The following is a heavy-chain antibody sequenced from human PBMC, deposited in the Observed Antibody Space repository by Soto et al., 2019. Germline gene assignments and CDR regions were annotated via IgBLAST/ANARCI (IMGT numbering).Heavy chain of an antibody. J-gene: IGHJ4*02. V-gene: IGHV4-61*05. CDR2: IYYSGST. CDR3: ASFYCSSTSCPFDY. Sequence: SETLSLTCTVSGGSISSSSYYWGWIRQPPGKGLEWIAYIYYSGSTNYNPSLKSRVTISVDTSKNQFSLKLSSVTAADTAVYYCASFYCSSTSCPFDYWGQGTLVTVSS. D-gene: IGHD2-2*01. CDR1: GGSISSSSYY.